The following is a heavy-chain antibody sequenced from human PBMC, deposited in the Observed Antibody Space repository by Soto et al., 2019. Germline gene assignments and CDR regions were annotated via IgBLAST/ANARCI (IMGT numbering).Heavy chain of an antibody. D-gene: IGHD3-22*01. CDR3: ARAGFDDNKFDF. V-gene: IGHV1-69*13. Sequence: SVKVSCKASGYTFTTYAITWVRQAPGQGLEWMGRFIPIFGTPNFAQKFQGRVTFTADESTSTTYMELSGLTSDDTAVYYCARAGFDDNKFDFWGQGALVTVSS. CDR2: FIPIFGTP. CDR1: GYTFTTYA. J-gene: IGHJ4*02.